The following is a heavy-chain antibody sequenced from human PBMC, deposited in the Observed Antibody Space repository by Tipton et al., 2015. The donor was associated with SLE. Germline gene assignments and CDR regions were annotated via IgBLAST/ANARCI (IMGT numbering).Heavy chain of an antibody. V-gene: IGHV4-39*07. CDR3: ARGSLYDSRGLSY. CDR1: GGSISGSSYY. D-gene: IGHD3-22*01. CDR2: VYYTGST. J-gene: IGHJ4*02. Sequence: GLVKPSETLSVTCSVSGGSISGSSYYWGWIRQSAGKGLEWIGSVYYTGSTNCNPSLESRVTISVDTSKKQFSLKLSSVTAADTAVYYCARGSLYDSRGLSYWGQGALVTVSS.